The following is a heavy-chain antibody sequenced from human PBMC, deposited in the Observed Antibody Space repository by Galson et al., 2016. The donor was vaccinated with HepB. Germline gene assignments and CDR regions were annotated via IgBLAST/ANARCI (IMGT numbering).Heavy chain of an antibody. Sequence: SLRLSCAASGFSFSNYGISWVRQAPGRGLEWVSGITPSGDATHYADFVKGRFTFSRDNSKNTLYLQMNNLTAGDTAIYYCCKHGGFDYWGQGALVTVSS. CDR3: CKHGGFDY. D-gene: IGHD3-16*01. CDR2: ITPSGDAT. V-gene: IGHV3-23*01. CDR1: GFSFSNYG. J-gene: IGHJ4*02.